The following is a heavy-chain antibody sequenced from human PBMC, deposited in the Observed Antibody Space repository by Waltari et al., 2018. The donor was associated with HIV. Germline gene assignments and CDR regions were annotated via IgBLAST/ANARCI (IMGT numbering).Heavy chain of an antibody. CDR1: GYTFTSYA. D-gene: IGHD2-2*01. CDR3: GYCSSTSCYRGVDP. J-gene: IGHJ5*02. Sequence: QVQLVQSGAEVKKPGASVKVSCKASGYTFTSYAMHWVRQAPGQRLEWMGCINAGNGNTKYSQKFQGRVTITRDTSASTAYMELSSLRSEDTAVYYCGYCSSTSCYRGVDPWGQGTLVTVSS. V-gene: IGHV1-3*01. CDR2: INAGNGNT.